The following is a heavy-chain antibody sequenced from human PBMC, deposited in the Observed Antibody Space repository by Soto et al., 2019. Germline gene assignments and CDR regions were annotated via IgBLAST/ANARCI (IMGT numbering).Heavy chain of an antibody. J-gene: IGHJ5*02. CDR1: GGTFDSYV. Sequence: SVKVSFKASGGTFDSYVISWLRQAPGQGLEWMGGIMPIFGTPNYAQKFRGRVTISADESTSTAYLELGSLTSDDTAVYYCARVHSSGIFYFVDPWGQGTLVTVSS. CDR3: ARVHSSGIFYFVDP. D-gene: IGHD3-10*01. V-gene: IGHV1-69*13. CDR2: IMPIFGTP.